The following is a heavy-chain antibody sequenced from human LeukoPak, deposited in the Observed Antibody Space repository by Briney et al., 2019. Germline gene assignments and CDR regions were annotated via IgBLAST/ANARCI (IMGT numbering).Heavy chain of an antibody. CDR1: GGSISSSSYY. V-gene: IGHV4-39*01. D-gene: IGHD4-17*01. CDR3: AVDYGDYLTYY. J-gene: IGHJ4*02. CDR2: IYYSGST. Sequence: SETLSLTCTVSGGSISSSSYYWGWIRPPLGKGLEWIGSIYYSGSTYYNPSLKSRVTISVDTSKNQFSLKLSSVTAADTAVYYCAVDYGDYLTYYWGQGTLVTVSS.